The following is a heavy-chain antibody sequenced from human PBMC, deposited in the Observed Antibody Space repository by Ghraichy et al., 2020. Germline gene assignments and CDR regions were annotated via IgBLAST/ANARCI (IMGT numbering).Heavy chain of an antibody. D-gene: IGHD2-2*01. CDR1: GFTFSSYG. V-gene: IGHV3-33*01. J-gene: IGHJ6*03. CDR2: IWYDGSNK. CDR3: VRDRYCSSTSCPGSYYYYYYMDV. Sequence: GGSLRLSCAASGFTFSSYGMHWVRQAPGKGLEWVAVIWYDGSNKYYADSVKGRFTISRDNSKNTLYLQMNSLRAEDTAVYYCVRDRYCSSTSCPGSYYYYYYMDVWGKGTTVTVSS.